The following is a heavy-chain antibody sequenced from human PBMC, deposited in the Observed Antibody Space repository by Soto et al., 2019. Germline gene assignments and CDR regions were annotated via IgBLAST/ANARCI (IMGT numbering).Heavy chain of an antibody. V-gene: IGHV4-59*01. J-gene: IGHJ4*02. CDR1: GDSITYYY. D-gene: IGHD3-10*01. CDR3: VSYDRQSGRYSLDY. CDR2: VYYDGST. Sequence: QVQLQESGPGLVKPSETLSLTCTVSGDSITYYYWSWIRQPPGKGLEWIGYVYYDGSTNYNPSLESRVTMSIDTSKNQFSLKLNSVIAADTAVYHCVSYDRQSGRYSLDYWGQGTLVTVSS.